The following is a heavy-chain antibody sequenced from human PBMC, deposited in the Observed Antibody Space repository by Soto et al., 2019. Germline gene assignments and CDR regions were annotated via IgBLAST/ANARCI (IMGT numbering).Heavy chain of an antibody. Sequence: SETLSLTCAVSGGSISSSNWWSWVRQPPGKGLEWIGEIYHSGSTNYNPSLKSRVTISVDTSKNQFSLKLSSVTAADTAVYYCARAGGRYCSSTSCYTNYGRDVWGQGTTVTVSS. J-gene: IGHJ6*02. CDR3: ARAGGRYCSSTSCYTNYGRDV. V-gene: IGHV4-4*02. CDR2: IYHSGST. D-gene: IGHD2-2*02. CDR1: GGSISSSNW.